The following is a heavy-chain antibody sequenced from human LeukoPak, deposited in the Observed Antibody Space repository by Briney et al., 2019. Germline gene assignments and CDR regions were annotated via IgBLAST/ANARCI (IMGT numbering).Heavy chain of an antibody. CDR2: INSDGSST. D-gene: IGHD3-10*01. J-gene: IGHJ4*02. V-gene: IGHV3-74*01. CDR1: GFTFSSYW. Sequence: GGSLRLSCAASGFTFSSYWMHWVRQAPGKGLVWVSRINSDGSSTSYADSVKGRFTISRDNAKNTLYLQMNSLRAEDTAVYYCARRHYGSGSYYNGNYFDYWGQGTLVTVSS. CDR3: ARRHYGSGSYYNGNYFDY.